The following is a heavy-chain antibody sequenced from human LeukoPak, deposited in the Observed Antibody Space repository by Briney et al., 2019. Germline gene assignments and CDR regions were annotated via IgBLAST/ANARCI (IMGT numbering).Heavy chain of an antibody. CDR1: GFTFSSYA. J-gene: IGHJ6*03. Sequence: QLGGSLRLSCAASGFTFSSYAMHWVRQAPGKGLEWVAVISYDGSNKYYADSVKGRFTISRDNSKNTLYLQMNSLRAEDTAVYYCARDGPRIAARPGYYYYYMDVWGKGTTVTVSS. V-gene: IGHV3-30*04. CDR2: ISYDGSNK. CDR3: ARDGPRIAARPGYYYYYMDV. D-gene: IGHD6-6*01.